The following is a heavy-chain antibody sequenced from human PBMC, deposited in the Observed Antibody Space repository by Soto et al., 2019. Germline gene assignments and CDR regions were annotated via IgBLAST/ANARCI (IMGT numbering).Heavy chain of an antibody. CDR2: INHSGST. J-gene: IGHJ4*02. CDR3: ARGRYYGSGSSY. V-gene: IGHV4-34*01. CDR1: GGSFSGYY. Sequence: PSETLSLTCAVYGGSFSGYYWSWIRQPPGKGLEWIGEINHSGSTNYNPSLKSRVTISVDTSKNQFSLKLSSVTAADTAVYYCARGRYYGSGSSYWGQGTLVTVS. D-gene: IGHD3-10*01.